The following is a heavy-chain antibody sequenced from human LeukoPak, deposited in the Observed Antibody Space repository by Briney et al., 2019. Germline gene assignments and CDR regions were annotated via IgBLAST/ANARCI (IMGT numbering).Heavy chain of an antibody. J-gene: IGHJ4*02. Sequence: GGSLRLSCAASGFTFSSYAMSWVRQAPGKGLEWVSGGSGSGGSTYHADSVKGRFTISRDNSKNTLYLQMKSLRAEDTAVYYCAGSSRWYYFEYWGQGTLVTVSS. CDR2: GSGSGGST. D-gene: IGHD6-13*01. CDR1: GFTFSSYA. V-gene: IGHV3-23*01. CDR3: AGSSRWYYFEY.